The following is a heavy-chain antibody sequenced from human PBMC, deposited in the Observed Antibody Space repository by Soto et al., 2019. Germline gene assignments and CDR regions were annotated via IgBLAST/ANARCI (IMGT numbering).Heavy chain of an antibody. CDR3: ARDPMATIVY. CDR2: INPSGGST. CDR1: GYTFTSYG. Sequence: ASVKVSCKASGYTFTSYGISWVRQAPGQGLEWMGIINPSGGSTSYAQKFQGRVTMTRDTSTSTVYMELSSLRSEDTAVYYCARDPMATIVYWGQGTLVTAPQ. D-gene: IGHD5-12*01. J-gene: IGHJ4*02. V-gene: IGHV1-46*01.